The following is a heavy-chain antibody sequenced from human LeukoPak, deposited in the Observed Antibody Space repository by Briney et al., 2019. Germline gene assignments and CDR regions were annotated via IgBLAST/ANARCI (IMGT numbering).Heavy chain of an antibody. J-gene: IGHJ6*02. D-gene: IGHD4-17*01. Sequence: GGSLRLSCAASGFTFSSYAMSWVRQSPAKGLEWVAAIWYNGDNKDYTASVKGRFTISRDNSNNTLYLQMNSLRAEDTAIYYCARDSRVTTYYYYGMDVWGQGTTVTVSS. CDR2: IWYNGDNK. CDR3: ARDSRVTTYYYYGMDV. CDR1: GFTFSSYA. V-gene: IGHV3-33*08.